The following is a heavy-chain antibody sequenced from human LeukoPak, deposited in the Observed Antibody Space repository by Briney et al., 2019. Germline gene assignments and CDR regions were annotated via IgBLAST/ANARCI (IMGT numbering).Heavy chain of an antibody. CDR2: ISGSGGST. Sequence: GGSLRLSCAASGFTFSSCAMSWVRQAPGKGLEWVSAISGSGGSTYYADSVKGRFTISRDNSKNTLYLQMNSLRAEDTAVYYCARGRWLQTGGDYFDYWGQGTLVTVSS. J-gene: IGHJ4*02. CDR3: ARGRWLQTGGDYFDY. V-gene: IGHV3-23*01. D-gene: IGHD5-24*01. CDR1: GFTFSSCA.